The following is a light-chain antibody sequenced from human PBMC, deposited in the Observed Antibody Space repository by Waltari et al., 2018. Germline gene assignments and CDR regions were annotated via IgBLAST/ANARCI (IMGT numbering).Light chain of an antibody. V-gene: IGLV2-14*01. CDR2: EVS. J-gene: IGLJ1*01. CDR3: SSYTTSSAPGV. Sequence: QSALTQPASVSASLGQSFTTSCSGTASDVGAYAFFSWYQQHPAKAPHLIIIEVSNRPSGIANRFSASKSGNTASLTISGLQAEDEADYYCSSYTTSSAPGVFGTGTRVTVL. CDR1: ASDVGAYAF.